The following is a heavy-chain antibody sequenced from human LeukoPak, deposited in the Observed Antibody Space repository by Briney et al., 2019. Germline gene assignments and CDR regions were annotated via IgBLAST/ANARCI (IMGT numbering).Heavy chain of an antibody. CDR2: IYYSGST. CDR3: AGSYYYDSSSIDY. Sequence: ETVSLTCTVSGGSVSSGSYYWSGIRQPPGKGLEWIGYIYYSGSTNYNPSLKSRVTISVDTSKNQFSLKLSSVTAADTAVYYCAGSYYYDSSSIDYWGKGTMVTVSS. CDR1: GGSVSSGSYY. D-gene: IGHD3-22*01. J-gene: IGHJ4*02. V-gene: IGHV4-61*01.